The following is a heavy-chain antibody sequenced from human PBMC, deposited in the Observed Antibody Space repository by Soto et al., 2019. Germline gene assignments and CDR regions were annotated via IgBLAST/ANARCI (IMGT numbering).Heavy chain of an antibody. CDR3: AKEAVRRSSGVNFYYMDV. Sequence: EVQLLESGGGLVQPGGSLRLSCAASGFSFSSYGMSWVRQAPGKGLEWVSGISGSGDSTRYADSVKGRLTSSRDNSKNTLYLQLTSLRGEDTAVYYCAKEAVRRSSGVNFYYMDVWGKGTTVTVSS. CDR1: GFSFSSYG. J-gene: IGHJ6*03. CDR2: ISGSGDST. V-gene: IGHV3-23*01. D-gene: IGHD6-25*01.